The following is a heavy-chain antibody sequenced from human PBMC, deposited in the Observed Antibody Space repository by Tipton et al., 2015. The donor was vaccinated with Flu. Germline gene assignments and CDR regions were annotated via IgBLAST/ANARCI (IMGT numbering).Heavy chain of an antibody. CDR2: INNGGTTI. CDR1: GFTFSSYE. CDR3: ARDQGIAAAGQDF. Sequence: SLRLSCAASGFTFSSYEFNWVRQAPGKGLEWISLINNGGTTIYYADSVKGRFTVSRDNAKNSLFLQMNSLRREDTGVYYCARDQGIAAAGQDFWGQGTLVTVSS. D-gene: IGHD6-13*01. J-gene: IGHJ4*02. V-gene: IGHV3-48*03.